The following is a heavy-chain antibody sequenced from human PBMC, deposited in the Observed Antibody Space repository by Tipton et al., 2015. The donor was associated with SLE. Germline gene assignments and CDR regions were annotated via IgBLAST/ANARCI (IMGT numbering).Heavy chain of an antibody. CDR2: IYDTGNI. Sequence: TLSLTCTVSGGSISSGKYYWSWIRQHPGKGLEWIGFIYDTGNIYYNPSLKSRFTISIDTSKNQFSLNLRSVTAADTAVYYCARTAGYSKAIGYWGQGTLVTVSS. J-gene: IGHJ4*02. D-gene: IGHD1-26*01. V-gene: IGHV4-30-4*01. CDR1: GGSISSGKYY. CDR3: ARTAGYSKAIGY.